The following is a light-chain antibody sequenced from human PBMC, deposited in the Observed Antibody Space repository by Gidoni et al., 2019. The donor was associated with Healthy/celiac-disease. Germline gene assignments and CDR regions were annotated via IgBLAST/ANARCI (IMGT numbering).Light chain of an antibody. Sequence: IRITQSPSSFSASTGDRVTITCRASQGISSYLAWYQQKPGKAPKLLIYAASTLQSGVPSRFSGSGSGTDFTLTISCLQSEDFATYYCQQYYSYPLTFGGXTKVEIK. V-gene: IGKV1-8*01. J-gene: IGKJ4*01. CDR2: AAS. CDR1: QGISSY. CDR3: QQYYSYPLT.